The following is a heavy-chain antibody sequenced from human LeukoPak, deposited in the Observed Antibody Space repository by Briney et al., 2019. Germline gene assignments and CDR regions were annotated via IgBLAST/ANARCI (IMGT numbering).Heavy chain of an antibody. Sequence: GASVKVSRKASGYTFTGYYMHWVRQAPGQGLEWMGWINPNSGGTNYVEKLQGRVTLTRDTSISTAYMELSRLRSDDTAVYYCAKDYRVYYFDYWGQGTLVTVSS. CDR3: AKDYRVYYFDY. V-gene: IGHV1-2*02. CDR1: GYTFTGYY. J-gene: IGHJ4*02. CDR2: INPNSGGT.